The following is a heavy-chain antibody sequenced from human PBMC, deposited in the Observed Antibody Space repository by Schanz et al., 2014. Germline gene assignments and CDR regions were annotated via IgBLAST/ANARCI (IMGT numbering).Heavy chain of an antibody. CDR1: GFTFSSYA. D-gene: IGHD3-3*01. J-gene: IGHJ4*02. Sequence: EVQLVESGGGSVQPGGSLRLSCAASGFTFSSYAMSWVRQAPGKGLEWVSVIAGDGGGPNYVDSVKGRFTISRDNSDNTLYLQMNNLRAEDTAVYYCARGSGTFDSWGQGTLVTVSS. V-gene: IGHV3-23*04. CDR2: IAGDGGGP. CDR3: ARGSGTFDS.